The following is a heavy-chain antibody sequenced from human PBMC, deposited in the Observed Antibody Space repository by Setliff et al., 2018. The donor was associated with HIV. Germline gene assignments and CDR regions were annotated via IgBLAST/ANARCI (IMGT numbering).Heavy chain of an antibody. CDR1: GFTLSTYT. D-gene: IGHD3-22*01. Sequence: GGSLRLSCAASGFTLSTYTMNWVRQAPGKGLEWISSISSNIIYIYYADSVRGRFTISRDNAKNSLYLQMNSLRVEDTAVYYCAGSRGYFVKAEWGQGTLVTVSS. V-gene: IGHV3-21*01. CDR2: ISSNIIYI. CDR3: AGSRGYFVKAE. J-gene: IGHJ4*02.